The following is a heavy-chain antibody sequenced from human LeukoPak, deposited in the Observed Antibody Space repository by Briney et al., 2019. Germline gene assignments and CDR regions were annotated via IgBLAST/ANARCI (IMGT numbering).Heavy chain of an antibody. CDR2: INPNSGGT. CDR1: GYTFTGYY. CDR3: ARVIYRYSIVGLDY. V-gene: IGHV1-2*06. J-gene: IGHJ4*02. D-gene: IGHD1-26*01. Sequence: ASVKVSCKASGYTFTGYYMHWVRQAPGQGLEWMGRINPNSGGTNYAQKFQGRVTMTRDTSISTAYMEPSRLRSDDTAVYYCARVIYRYSIVGLDYWGQGTLVTVSS.